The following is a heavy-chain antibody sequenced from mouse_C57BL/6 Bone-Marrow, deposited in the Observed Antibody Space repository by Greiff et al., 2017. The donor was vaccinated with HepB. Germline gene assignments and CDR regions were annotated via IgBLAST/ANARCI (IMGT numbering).Heavy chain of an antibody. J-gene: IGHJ4*01. D-gene: IGHD2-4*01. CDR3: ARGGLRRRALDY. CDR2: IYPRSGNT. V-gene: IGHV1-81*01. CDR1: GYTFTSYG. Sequence: VQLQQSGAELARPGASVKLSCKASGYTFTSYGISWVKQRTGQGLEWIGEIYPRSGNTYYNEKFKGKATLTADKSSRPAYMELRSLTSEDSAVYFCARGGLRRRALDYWGQGTSVTVSS.